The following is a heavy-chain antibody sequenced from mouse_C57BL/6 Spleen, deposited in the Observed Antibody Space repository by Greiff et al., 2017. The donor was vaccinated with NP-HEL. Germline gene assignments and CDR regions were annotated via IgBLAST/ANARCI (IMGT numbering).Heavy chain of an antibody. V-gene: IGHV1-54*01. CDR2: INPGSGGT. Sequence: QVQLKESGAELVRPGTSVKVSCKASGYAFTNYLIEWVKQRPGQGLEWIGVINPGSGGTNYNEKFKGKATLTADQPSSTAYMQLSSLTSEDSAVYFCARSTLSTMVTTGFAYWGQGTLVTVSA. CDR3: ARSTLSTMVTTGFAY. D-gene: IGHD2-2*01. CDR1: GYAFTNYL. J-gene: IGHJ3*01.